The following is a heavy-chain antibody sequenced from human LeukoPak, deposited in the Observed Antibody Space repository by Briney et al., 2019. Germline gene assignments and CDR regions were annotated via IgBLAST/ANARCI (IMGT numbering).Heavy chain of an antibody. D-gene: IGHD3-3*01. Sequence: GASVNVSCTASGYTFTSYYMHWVRQAPGQGLEWMGIINPSGGSTSYAQKFQGRVTMTRDTSTSTVYMELSSLRSEDTAVYYCARAYYDFWSGYGYYYYGMDVWGQGTTVTVSS. CDR2: INPSGGST. V-gene: IGHV1-46*01. CDR1: GYTFTSYY. J-gene: IGHJ6*02. CDR3: ARAYYDFWSGYGYYYYGMDV.